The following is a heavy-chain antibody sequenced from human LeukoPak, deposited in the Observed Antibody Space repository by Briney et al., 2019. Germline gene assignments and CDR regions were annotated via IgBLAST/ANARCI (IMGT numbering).Heavy chain of an antibody. CDR1: GGSFSGYY. Sequence: SETLSLTCAVYGGSFSGYYWSWIRQPPGKGLDWIGGINHSGSTNYNPSLKSRVTISVDTSKNQFSLKLSSVTAADTAVYYCARGLLNCSGGSCYESSLDYWGQGTLVPVSS. V-gene: IGHV4-34*01. CDR2: INHSGST. J-gene: IGHJ4*02. D-gene: IGHD2-15*01. CDR3: ARGLLNCSGGSCYESSLDY.